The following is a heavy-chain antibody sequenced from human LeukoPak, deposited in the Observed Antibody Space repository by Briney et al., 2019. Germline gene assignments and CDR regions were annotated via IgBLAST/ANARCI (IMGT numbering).Heavy chain of an antibody. Sequence: GGSLRLSCAASGFTFSSYAMHWVRQAPGKGLEWVSSISSDSSYIYYADSVKGRFTTSRDNAKNSLYLQMNSLRAEDTAVYYCARDFNGMDVWGQGTTVTVSS. CDR3: ARDFNGMDV. CDR2: ISSDSSYI. J-gene: IGHJ6*02. CDR1: GFTFSSYA. V-gene: IGHV3-21*01.